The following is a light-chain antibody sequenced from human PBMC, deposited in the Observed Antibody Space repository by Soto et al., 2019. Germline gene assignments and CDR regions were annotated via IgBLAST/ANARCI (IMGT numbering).Light chain of an antibody. CDR3: ATWDDSLNALV. CDR1: SSNIGSNT. V-gene: IGLV1-44*01. CDR2: NNN. J-gene: IGLJ1*01. Sequence: QSVLTQPPSASGTPGQRVTISCSGSSSNIGSNTVNWYQQLPGTAPKLLIYNNNQRPSGVPARCSGSKSGTSASLAISGLQSEDEADYYCATWDDSLNALVFGTGTKLTVL.